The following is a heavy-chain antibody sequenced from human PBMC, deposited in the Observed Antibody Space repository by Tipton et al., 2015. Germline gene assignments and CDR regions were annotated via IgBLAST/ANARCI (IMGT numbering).Heavy chain of an antibody. V-gene: IGHV4-4*07. CDR2: FYTSGST. CDR3: RADTASRRYFGMDV. Sequence: TLSLTCTVSGGSISSYYWSWIRQPAGKGLEWIGRFYTSGSTNYNPSLKSRVTMSVDTSKNQFSLKLTSVTAADTAVYYCRADTASRRYFGMDVWGQGTTVTVSS. J-gene: IGHJ6*02. CDR1: GGSISSYY. D-gene: IGHD5-18*01.